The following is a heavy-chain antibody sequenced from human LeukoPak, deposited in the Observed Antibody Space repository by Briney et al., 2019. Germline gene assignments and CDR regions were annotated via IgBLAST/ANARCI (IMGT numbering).Heavy chain of an antibody. V-gene: IGHV4-59*08. CDR1: GGSISSYY. Sequence: PSETLSLTCTVSGGSISSYYWSWIRQPPGKGLEWIGYIYYSGSTNYNPSLKSRVTISVDTSKNQFSLKLSSVTAADTAVYYCARHPLTYCSGGSCYFMGAFDIWGQGTMVTVSS. CDR2: IYYSGST. CDR3: ARHPLTYCSGGSCYFMGAFDI. D-gene: IGHD2-15*01. J-gene: IGHJ3*02.